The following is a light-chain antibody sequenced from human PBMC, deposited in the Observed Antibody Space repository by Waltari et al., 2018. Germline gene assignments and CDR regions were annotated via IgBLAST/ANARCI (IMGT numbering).Light chain of an antibody. Sequence: QSMLTPPPSVSGAPGQRVTISCTGSSSTIAAASDVHWYQQLPGTAPKLLIYGDSTRPSGVPDRFSGSKSGTSASLAITGLQAEDEADYYCQTYDISLRGWVFGGGTELTVL. CDR3: QTYDISLRGWV. CDR1: SSTIAAASD. CDR2: GDS. V-gene: IGLV1-40*01. J-gene: IGLJ3*02.